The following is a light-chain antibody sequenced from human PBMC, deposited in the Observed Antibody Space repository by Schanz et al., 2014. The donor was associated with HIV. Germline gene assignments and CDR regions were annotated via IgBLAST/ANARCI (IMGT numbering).Light chain of an antibody. CDR3: AAWDDSLNGPV. CDR2: RNN. Sequence: QSVLTQPPSASGTPGQRVTISCSGSSSNVGTNYVFWYQQFPGTAPKLLIYRNNQRPSGVPDRFSGSKSGTLASLAISGLRSADEADYFCAAWDDSLNGPVFGGGTKLTVL. V-gene: IGLV1-47*01. CDR1: SSNVGTNY. J-gene: IGLJ3*02.